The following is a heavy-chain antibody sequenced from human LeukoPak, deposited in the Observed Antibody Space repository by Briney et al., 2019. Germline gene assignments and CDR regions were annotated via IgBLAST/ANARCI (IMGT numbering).Heavy chain of an antibody. D-gene: IGHD2-2*03. J-gene: IGHJ4*02. CDR3: ARQRMDIVVIPAGPFDY. CDR1: GGSITSSTYY. V-gene: IGHV4-39*01. CDR2: IYYSGST. Sequence: PSETLSLTCSVSGGSITSSTYYWGWICQPPGKGLEWIGKIYYSGSTSYNPSLKSRVTISVDTSKNQFSLRLSSVTAADTAVYYCARQRMDIVVIPAGPFDYWGQGTLVTVSS.